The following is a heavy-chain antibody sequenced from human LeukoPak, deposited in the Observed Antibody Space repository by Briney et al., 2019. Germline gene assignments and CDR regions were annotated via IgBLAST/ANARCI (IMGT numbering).Heavy chain of an antibody. D-gene: IGHD5-12*01. V-gene: IGHV1-2*02. CDR3: ARGSAWLRPWRGIDY. Sequence: ASVKVSCKASGYTFTGYYMHWVRQAPGQGLEWMGWINPNSGGTNYAQKFQGRVTMTRDTSISTAYMELSRLRSDDTAVYYCARGSAWLRPWRGIDYWGQGTLVTVSS. CDR2: INPNSGGT. J-gene: IGHJ4*02. CDR1: GYTFTGYY.